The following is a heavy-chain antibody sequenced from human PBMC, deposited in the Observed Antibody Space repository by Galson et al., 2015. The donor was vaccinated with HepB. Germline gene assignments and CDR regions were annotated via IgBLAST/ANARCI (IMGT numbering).Heavy chain of an antibody. CDR3: ARDALRYFDWDLSLDY. J-gene: IGHJ4*02. CDR1: GFTFSSYS. Sequence: SLRLSCAASGFTFSSYSMNWVRQAPGKGLEWVSYISSSSSTIYYADSVKGRFTIPRDNAKNSLYLQMNSLRAEDTAVYYCARDALRYFDWDLSLDYWGQGTLVTVSS. D-gene: IGHD3-9*01. CDR2: ISSSSSTI. V-gene: IGHV3-48*04.